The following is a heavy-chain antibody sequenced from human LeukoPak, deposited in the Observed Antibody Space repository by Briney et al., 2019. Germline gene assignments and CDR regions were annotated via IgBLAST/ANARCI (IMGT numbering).Heavy chain of an antibody. D-gene: IGHD3-10*01. V-gene: IGHV1-8*02. CDR3: ARGVRSLGDAFDI. CDR2: MNPNSGNT. J-gene: IGHJ3*02. CDR1: GYTFTSYY. Sequence: ASVKVSCKASGYTFTSYYMHWVRQAPGQGLEWMGWMNPNSGNTGYAQKFQGRVTMTRNTSISTAYMELSSLRSEDTAVYYCARGVRSLGDAFDIWGQGTMVTVSS.